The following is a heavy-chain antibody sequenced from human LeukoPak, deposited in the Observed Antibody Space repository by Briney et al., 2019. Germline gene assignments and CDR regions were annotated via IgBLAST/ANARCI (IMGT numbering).Heavy chain of an antibody. Sequence: SETLSLTCTVSGGSISSYYWSWLRQPPGKGLEWIGYIYYSGSTNYNPSLKSRVTMSVDTSKNQFSLKLSSVTAADTAVYYCARDPIVGATLGLFDPWGQGTLVTVSS. CDR1: GGSISSYY. CDR2: IYYSGST. CDR3: ARDPIVGATLGLFDP. J-gene: IGHJ5*02. V-gene: IGHV4-59*12. D-gene: IGHD1-26*01.